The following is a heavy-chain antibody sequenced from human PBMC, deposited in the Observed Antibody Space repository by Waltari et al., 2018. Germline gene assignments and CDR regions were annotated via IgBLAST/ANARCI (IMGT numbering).Heavy chain of an antibody. V-gene: IGHV4-34*01. CDR1: GGSFSGYY. CDR2: INHSGST. J-gene: IGHJ4*02. D-gene: IGHD1-20*01. Sequence: QVQLQQWGAGLLKPSETLSLTCAVYGGSFSGYYWSWIRQPPGKGLEWIGEINHSGSTNYNPSLKSRVTISVDTSKNQFSLKLSSVTAADTAVYYCARQPDNISVYLGYFDYWGQGTLVTVSS. CDR3: ARQPDNISVYLGYFDY.